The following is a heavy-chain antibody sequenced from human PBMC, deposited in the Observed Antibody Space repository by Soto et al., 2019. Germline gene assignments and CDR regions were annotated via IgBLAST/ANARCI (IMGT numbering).Heavy chain of an antibody. V-gene: IGHV3-30*03. Sequence: QVQLVESGGGVVQPGRSLRLSCAASGFPFTSYGMHWVRQAPGKGLDWVALISYDGSNKYYADSVKGRFTISRDTSKHTLYLQMSSLRVEDTAVYYCAGGRYYFDYCGQGTLVSVSS. CDR1: GFPFTSYG. CDR3: AGGRYYFDY. CDR2: ISYDGSNK. J-gene: IGHJ4*02. D-gene: IGHD6-19*01.